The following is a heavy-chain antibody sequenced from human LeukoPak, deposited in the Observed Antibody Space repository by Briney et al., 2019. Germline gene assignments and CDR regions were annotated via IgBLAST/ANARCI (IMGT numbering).Heavy chain of an antibody. CDR1: VVTFENYG. D-gene: IGHD2-2*01. J-gene: IGHJ4*02. V-gene: IGHV3-20*04. CDR2: IKGNGAST. CDR3: VRDLGYCSSTSCYADY. Sequence: GGSLRLSCAASVVTFENYGMSWVRQAPGKGLEWVSGIKGNGASTGYADSVKGRFTISRDNARKSLYLQMNSLRVEDTALYYCVRDLGYCSSTSCYADYWGQGTPVSVSS.